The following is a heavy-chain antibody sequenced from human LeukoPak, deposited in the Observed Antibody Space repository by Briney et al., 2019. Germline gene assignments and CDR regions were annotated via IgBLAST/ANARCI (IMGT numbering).Heavy chain of an antibody. V-gene: IGHV4-39*07. CDR3: ARLDRFGANYYYMDV. D-gene: IGHD3-10*01. CDR2: IYYSGST. Sequence: SETLSLTCTVSGGSISSSSYYWGWIRQPPGKGLEWIGSIYYSGSTYYNPSLKSRVTISVDTSKNQFSLKLNSVTAADTAVYYCARLDRFGANYYYMDVWAKGPRSPSP. J-gene: IGHJ6*03. CDR1: GGSISSSSYY.